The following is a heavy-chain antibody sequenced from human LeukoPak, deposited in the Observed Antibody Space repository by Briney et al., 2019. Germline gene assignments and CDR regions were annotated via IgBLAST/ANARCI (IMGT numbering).Heavy chain of an antibody. V-gene: IGHV3-21*01. D-gene: IGHD4-11*01. CDR2: INSSSSYI. J-gene: IGHJ4*02. CDR3: AREGSGMTTVTNYPGYDY. CDR1: GLPLWRYS. Sequence: GGSLTLPCAVSGLPLWRYSKQCLPGVRGEGIVWVLYINSSSSYIYYADSVKGRFTISRDNAKNSLYLQMNSLRAEDTAVYYCAREGSGMTTVTNYPGYDYWGQGTLVTVSS.